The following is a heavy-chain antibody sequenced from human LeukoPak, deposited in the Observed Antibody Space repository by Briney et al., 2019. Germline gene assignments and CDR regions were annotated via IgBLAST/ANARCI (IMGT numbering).Heavy chain of an antibody. D-gene: IGHD2-2*01. Sequence: SETLSLTCAVYGGSFSGYYWSWIRQPPGKGLEWIAEINHSGSTNYNPSLKSRVTISVDTSKNQFSLKLSSVTAADTAVYYCARGGYCSSTSCPDYWGQGTLVTVSS. J-gene: IGHJ4*02. V-gene: IGHV4-34*01. CDR1: GGSFSGYY. CDR2: INHSGST. CDR3: ARGGYCSSTSCPDY.